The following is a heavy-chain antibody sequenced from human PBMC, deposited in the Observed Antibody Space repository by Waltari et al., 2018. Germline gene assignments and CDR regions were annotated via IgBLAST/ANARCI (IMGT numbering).Heavy chain of an antibody. CDR2: IDHRGCT. V-gene: IGHV4-30-4*08. Sequence: QVQLQESGPGLVKPSQTLSLTCTVSRGSLSSGYYYWSWNRQHPGKGLGWIGDIDHRGCTYYNPSLKSRVTRSVDRAKNQFSLKLSSVTAAETAVYDCARVAKYYYDSSGYDAFDIWGQGTMVTVSS. CDR3: ARVAKYYYDSSGYDAFDI. CDR1: RGSLSSGYYY. D-gene: IGHD3-22*01. J-gene: IGHJ3*02.